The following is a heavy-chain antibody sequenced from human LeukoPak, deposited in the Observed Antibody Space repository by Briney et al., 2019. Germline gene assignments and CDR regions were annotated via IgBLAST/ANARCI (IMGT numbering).Heavy chain of an antibody. D-gene: IGHD4-17*01. V-gene: IGHV3-23*01. J-gene: IGHJ4*02. Sequence: GESLRLSCAASGFTFNNYAMNWVRQAPGKGLEWVSSISGGGETTYYADSAKGRFTISRDNSQNTLYRQMNSLRAEDTAVYYCARDYADYVGYFFFDYWGQGTLVTVSS. CDR2: ISGGGETT. CDR3: ARDYADYVGYFFFDY. CDR1: GFTFNNYA.